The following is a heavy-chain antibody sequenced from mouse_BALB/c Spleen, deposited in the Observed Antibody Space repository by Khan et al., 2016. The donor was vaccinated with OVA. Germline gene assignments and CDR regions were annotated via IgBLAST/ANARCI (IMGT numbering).Heavy chain of an antibody. CDR3: ARDGSRYNYAMDY. J-gene: IGHJ4*01. Sequence: DVQLQESGPGLVKPSQSLSLTCTVTGYSITSDYAWNWIRQFPGNELEWMGYISYSGSTNYNPALKSRISITRDTSKNQFFLQLNSVTTEDTATYYCARDGSRYNYAMDYWGQGTSLTVSS. D-gene: IGHD2-3*01. CDR1: GYSITSDYA. CDR2: ISYSGST. V-gene: IGHV3-2*02.